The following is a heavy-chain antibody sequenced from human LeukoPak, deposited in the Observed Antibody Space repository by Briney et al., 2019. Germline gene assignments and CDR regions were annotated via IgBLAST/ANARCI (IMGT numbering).Heavy chain of an antibody. V-gene: IGHV1-24*01. CDR2: FDPEDGET. Sequence: ASVKVSCKSSGHTFTDYYMHWVRQAPGNGLEWMGGFDPEDGETIYAQKFQGRVTMTEDTSTDTAYMELSSLRSEDTAVYYCATEVCGGDCYFDYWGQGTLVTVSS. D-gene: IGHD2-21*02. CDR3: ATEVCGGDCYFDY. J-gene: IGHJ4*02. CDR1: GHTFTDYY.